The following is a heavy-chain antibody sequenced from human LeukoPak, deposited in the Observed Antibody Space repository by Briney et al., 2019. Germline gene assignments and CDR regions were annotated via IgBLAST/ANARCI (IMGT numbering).Heavy chain of an antibody. D-gene: IGHD4-17*01. Sequence: GGSLRLSCAASGFTFTTYGFNWVRQAPGKGLEWVSSISFSGSYIYYADSVKGRFTISRDNSKNTLYLQMNSLRAEDTAVYYCAKDSRDYGDYGDFGYWGQGTLVTVSS. CDR3: AKDSRDYGDYGDFGY. V-gene: IGHV3-21*04. CDR2: ISFSGSYI. CDR1: GFTFTTYG. J-gene: IGHJ4*02.